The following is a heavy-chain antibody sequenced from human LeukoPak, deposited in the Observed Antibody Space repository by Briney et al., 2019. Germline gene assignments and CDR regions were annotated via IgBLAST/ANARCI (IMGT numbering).Heavy chain of an antibody. D-gene: IGHD3-9*01. CDR3: ARPLVTLKDYYYGMDA. CDR1: GYTFTGYY. J-gene: IGHJ6*02. Sequence: ASVKVSCKASGYTFTGYYMHWVRQAPGQGLGWMGVINPSGGSTGYAQKFQGRVTLTRDTSTSTVYMELSSLRSEDTAVYYCARPLVTLKDYYYGMDAWGQGTTVTVSS. CDR2: INPSGGST. V-gene: IGHV1-46*01.